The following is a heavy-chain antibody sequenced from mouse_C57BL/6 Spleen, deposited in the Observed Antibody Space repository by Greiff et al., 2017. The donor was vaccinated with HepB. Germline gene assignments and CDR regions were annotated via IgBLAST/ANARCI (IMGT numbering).Heavy chain of an antibody. Sequence: DVMLVESGGGLVQPGGSLKLSCAASGFTFSDYYMYWVRQTPEKRLEWVAYISNGGGSTYYPDTVKGRFTISRDNAKNTLYLQMSRLKSEDTAMYYCARGSGDAMDYWGQGTSVTVSS. CDR1: GFTFSDYY. CDR3: ARGSGDAMDY. J-gene: IGHJ4*01. CDR2: ISNGGGST. V-gene: IGHV5-12*01. D-gene: IGHD1-1*02.